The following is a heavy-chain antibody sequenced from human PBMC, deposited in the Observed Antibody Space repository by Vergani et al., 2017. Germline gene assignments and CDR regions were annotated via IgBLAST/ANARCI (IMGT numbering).Heavy chain of an antibody. CDR1: GGSISSGGYY. D-gene: IGHD5-18*01. CDR3: ARVNDGIDTAIGADAFDI. CDR2: IYYSGST. J-gene: IGHJ3*02. Sequence: QVQLQESGPGLVKPSQTLSLTCTVSGGSISSGGYYWSWIRQHPGKGLEWIGYIYYSGSTYYNPSLKSLVTISVDTSKNQFSLKLSSVTAADTAVYYCARVNDGIDTAIGADAFDIWGQGTMVTVSS. V-gene: IGHV4-31*01.